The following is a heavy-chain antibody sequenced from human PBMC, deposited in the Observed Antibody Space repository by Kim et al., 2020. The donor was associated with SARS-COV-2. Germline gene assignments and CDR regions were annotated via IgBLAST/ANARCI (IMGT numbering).Heavy chain of an antibody. CDR1: GFTFSSYW. J-gene: IGHJ4*02. V-gene: IGHV3-74*01. CDR3: PRVGYSNYVAY. CDR2: INSDGSTA. D-gene: IGHD4-4*01. Sequence: GGSLRLSCAASGFTFSSYWMHWVRQVPGKGLVWVSVINSDGSTAYYADSVKGRFTISRDNAKNTPDLQMNSLRAEDTAVYYCPRVGYSNYVAYWGERTLVTVSS.